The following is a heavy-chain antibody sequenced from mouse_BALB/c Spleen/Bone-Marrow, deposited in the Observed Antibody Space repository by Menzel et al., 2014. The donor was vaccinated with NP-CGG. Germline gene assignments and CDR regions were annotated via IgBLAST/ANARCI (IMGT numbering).Heavy chain of an antibody. V-gene: IGHV1S132*01. J-gene: IGHJ2*01. D-gene: IGHD2-10*02. CDR1: GYTFTSYW. CDR2: IFPGTVTP. CDR3: ARRGYGYLDY. Sequence: VQLQQSGAELVKPGASVKLSCKTSGYTFTSYWIQWVKLRPGQGLGWIGEIFPGTVTPYYNEKFKGKATLTIDTSSSTASMQLSSLTSEDSAVYFCARRGYGYLDYWGQGTTLTVSS.